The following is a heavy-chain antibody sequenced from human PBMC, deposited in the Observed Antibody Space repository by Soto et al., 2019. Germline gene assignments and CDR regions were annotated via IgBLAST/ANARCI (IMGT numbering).Heavy chain of an antibody. CDR3: ARQDYGDYGGWVDY. CDR2: IYYSGST. D-gene: IGHD4-17*01. V-gene: IGHV4-39*01. Sequence: QLQLQESGPGLVKPSETLSLTCTVSGGSISSSSYYWGWIRQPPGKGLEWIGSIYYSGSTYYNPSLKSRVTISVDTSKNQFSLKLSSVTAADTAVYYCARQDYGDYGGWVDYWGQGTLVTVSS. CDR1: GGSISSSSYY. J-gene: IGHJ4*02.